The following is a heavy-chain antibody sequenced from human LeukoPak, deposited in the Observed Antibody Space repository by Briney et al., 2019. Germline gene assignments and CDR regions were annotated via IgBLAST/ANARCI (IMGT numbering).Heavy chain of an antibody. J-gene: IGHJ4*02. D-gene: IGHD3-10*01. CDR2: INHSGST. CDR3: ARGIRHATMVRGVNDY. Sequence: SETLSLTCAVYGGSFSGYYWSWIRQPPGKGLEWIGEINHSGSTNYNPSLKSRVTISVDTSKNQFSLKLSSMTAADTAVYYCARGIRHATMVRGVNDYWGQGTLVTVSS. V-gene: IGHV4-34*01. CDR1: GGSFSGYY.